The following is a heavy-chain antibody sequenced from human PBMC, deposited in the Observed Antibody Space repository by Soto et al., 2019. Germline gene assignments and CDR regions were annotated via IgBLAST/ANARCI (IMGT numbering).Heavy chain of an antibody. CDR1: GFTFSMFA. CDR2: ISYSGGST. V-gene: IGHV3-23*01. CDR3: AKVMGSTSYTANFDY. D-gene: IGHD3-10*01. Sequence: GGSLRLSCAASGFTFSMFAMNWVRQAPGKGLEWVASISYSGGSTNYADSVRGRFTISRDNSKNTLSLQMTSLRAEYTAVYYCAKVMGSTSYTANFDYWGRGTLVTVSS. J-gene: IGHJ4*02.